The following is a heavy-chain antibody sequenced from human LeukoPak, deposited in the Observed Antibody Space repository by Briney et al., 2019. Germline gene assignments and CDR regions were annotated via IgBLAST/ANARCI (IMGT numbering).Heavy chain of an antibody. CDR1: GFTFSSYA. V-gene: IGHV3-23*01. CDR3: VREVTVTTV. J-gene: IGHJ1*01. D-gene: IGHD4-17*01. CDR2: ISATGYST. Sequence: GGSLRLSCAASGFTFSSYAMSWVRQAPGKGLEWVSGISATGYSTYYADSVKGRFTISRDNSKNTLNLQMNGLRAEDTAVYYCVREVTVTTVWGQGSVVTVSS.